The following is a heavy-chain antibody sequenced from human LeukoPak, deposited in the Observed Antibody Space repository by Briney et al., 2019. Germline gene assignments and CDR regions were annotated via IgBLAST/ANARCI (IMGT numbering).Heavy chain of an antibody. V-gene: IGHV1-46*01. D-gene: IGHD1-1*01. J-gene: IGHJ4*02. Sequence: ASVKVSCKASGYTLTFYHMHWARQAPGQGLEWMGIINPSGGSPDYAQKFQGRVTMTTDTSTSTVYMELSSLRSEDTAVYYCARGERSGSFAYWGQGTLVTVSS. CDR2: INPSGGSP. CDR3: ARGERSGSFAY. CDR1: GYTLTFYH.